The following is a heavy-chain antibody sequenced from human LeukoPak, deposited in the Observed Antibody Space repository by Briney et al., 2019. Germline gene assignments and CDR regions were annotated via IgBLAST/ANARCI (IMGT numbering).Heavy chain of an antibody. J-gene: IGHJ4*02. CDR3: AKAHNVAYYYDSSGYYPNFDY. V-gene: IGHV3-30*18. Sequence: GGSLRLSCAASGFTFSGNGMHWVRQAPGKGLEWVAVISYDGSNKYYADSVKGRFTISRDNSKNTLYLQMNSLRAEDTAVYYCAKAHNVAYYYDSSGYYPNFDYWGQGTLVTVSS. CDR2: ISYDGSNK. CDR1: GFTFSGNG. D-gene: IGHD3-22*01.